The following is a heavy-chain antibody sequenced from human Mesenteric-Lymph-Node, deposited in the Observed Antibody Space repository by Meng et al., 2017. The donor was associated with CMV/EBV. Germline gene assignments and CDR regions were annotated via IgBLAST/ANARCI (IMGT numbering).Heavy chain of an antibody. CDR3: TRDSVDQLFNSRTLQFPDYDGMDV. Sequence: GGSLRLSCEASGFTFSDNYMIWVRQAPGKGLEWVSSISSSSSYIYYADSVKGRFTISRDNAKNSLYLQMNSLKTEDTAVYYCTRDSVDQLFNSRTLQFPDYDGMDVWGQGTTVTVSS. CDR1: GFTFSDNY. D-gene: IGHD2-2*01. CDR2: ISSSSSYI. V-gene: IGHV3-21*03. J-gene: IGHJ6*02.